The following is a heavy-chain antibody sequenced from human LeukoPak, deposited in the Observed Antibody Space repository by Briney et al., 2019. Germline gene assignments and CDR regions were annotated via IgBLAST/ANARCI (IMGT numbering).Heavy chain of an antibody. CDR1: GGSISSGSYY. CDR3: ARDRWGQDKYFDN. Sequence: SETLSLTCSVSGGSISSGSYYWSWIRQPAGKGLEWIGRIYTSGSTNYNPSLKSRVTMSVDTSNNQFSLKLSSVTAADTAVYYCARDRWGQDKYFDNWGRGTLVTVFS. J-gene: IGHJ4*02. D-gene: IGHD2-21*02. CDR2: IYTSGST. V-gene: IGHV4-61*02.